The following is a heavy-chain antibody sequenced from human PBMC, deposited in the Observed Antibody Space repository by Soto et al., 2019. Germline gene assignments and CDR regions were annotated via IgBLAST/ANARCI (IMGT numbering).Heavy chain of an antibody. CDR1: GGSISSSSYY. CDR2: IYYSGST. D-gene: IGHD3-3*01. CDR3: ARTVVLRFLEWPQPGYMDV. V-gene: IGHV4-39*01. J-gene: IGHJ6*03. Sequence: SETLSRTCTVSGGSISSSSYYWGWIRQPPGKGLEWIGSIYYSGSTYYNPSLKSRVTISVDTSKNQFSLKLSSVTAADTAVYYCARTVVLRFLEWPQPGYMDVWGKGTTVTVSS.